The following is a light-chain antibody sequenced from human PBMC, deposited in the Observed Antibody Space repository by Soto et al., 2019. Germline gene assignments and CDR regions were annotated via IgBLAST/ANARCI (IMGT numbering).Light chain of an antibody. CDR1: QDVSNY. CDR3: QQYHNLLLT. V-gene: IGKV1-33*01. J-gene: IGKJ4*01. CDR2: DAS. Sequence: DIQMTQSPSSLSASVGDRVTITCQARQDVSNYLNWYQQKPGKPPKLLIYDASNLEAGVPSRFSGNGSGTDFTFTISSLQPEDIATYYCQQYHNLLLTFGGGTKVEIK.